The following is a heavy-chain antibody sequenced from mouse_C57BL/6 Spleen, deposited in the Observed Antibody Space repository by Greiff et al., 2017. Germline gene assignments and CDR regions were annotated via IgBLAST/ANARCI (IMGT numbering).Heavy chain of an antibody. V-gene: IGHV5-17*01. CDR1: GFTFSDYG. CDR2: ISSGSSTI. J-gene: IGHJ4*01. D-gene: IGHD2-4*01. CDR3: AIYYDYDGARDY. Sequence: DVKLVESGGGLVKPGGSLKLSCAASGFTFSDYGMHWVRQAPEKGLEWVAYISSGSSTIYYADTVKGRFTISRDNAKNTLFLQMTSLRSEDTAMYYCAIYYDYDGARDYWGQGTSVTVSS.